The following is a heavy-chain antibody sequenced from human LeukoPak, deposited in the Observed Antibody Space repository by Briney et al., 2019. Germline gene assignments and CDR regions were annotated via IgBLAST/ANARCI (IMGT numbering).Heavy chain of an antibody. J-gene: IGHJ6*03. CDR2: IQYDGSNE. Sequence: GGSLRLSCVASGFTYSHNGMHWVRQAPGKGLEWVAYIQYDGSNEQYANSVKGRFSISRDSSKNTLYLQMNSLRAEDTAVYYCAKDRCSNGIGCFYYYMDVWGKGTTVTISS. CDR3: AKDRCSNGIGCFYYYMDV. V-gene: IGHV3-30*02. D-gene: IGHD2-8*01. CDR1: GFTYSHNG.